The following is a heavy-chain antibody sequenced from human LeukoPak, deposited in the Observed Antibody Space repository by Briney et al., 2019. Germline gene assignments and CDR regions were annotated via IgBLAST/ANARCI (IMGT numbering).Heavy chain of an antibody. D-gene: IGHD1-26*01. Sequence: ASVKVSCKASGYTFTGYYMHWVRQAPGQGLEWMGWINPNSGGTNCAQKFQGRVTMTRDTSINTAYMELSRLRSDDTAVYYCAKDLQGELPRGDALDIWGQGTMVTVSS. CDR2: INPNSGGT. CDR3: AKDLQGELPRGDALDI. J-gene: IGHJ3*02. V-gene: IGHV1-2*02. CDR1: GYTFTGYY.